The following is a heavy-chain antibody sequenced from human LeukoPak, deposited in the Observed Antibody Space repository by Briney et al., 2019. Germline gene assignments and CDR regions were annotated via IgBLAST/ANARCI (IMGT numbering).Heavy chain of an antibody. CDR1: GFTFSDHY. J-gene: IGHJ4*02. Sequence: GGSLRLSCAASGFTFSDHYMDWVRQAPGKGLEWVGRARNKANKYTTEYAASVKGRFTISRDDSKNSLYLQMNSLKTEDTAMYYCARDQYGSGSLDYWGQGNLVTVSS. CDR2: ARNKANKYTT. D-gene: IGHD3-10*01. V-gene: IGHV3-72*01. CDR3: ARDQYGSGSLDY.